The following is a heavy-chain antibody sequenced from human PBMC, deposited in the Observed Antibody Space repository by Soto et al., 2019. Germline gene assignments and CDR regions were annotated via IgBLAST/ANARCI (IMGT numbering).Heavy chain of an antibody. Sequence: SETLSLTCAVSGYSISSGYYWGWIRQPPGKGLEWIGSIYHSGSTYYNPSLKSRVTISVGTSKNQFSLKLSSVTAADTAVYYCARTTAMVFEGLGDFDYWGQGTLVTVSS. CDR1: GYSISSGYY. V-gene: IGHV4-38-2*01. CDR2: IYHSGST. J-gene: IGHJ4*02. D-gene: IGHD5-18*01. CDR3: ARTTAMVFEGLGDFDY.